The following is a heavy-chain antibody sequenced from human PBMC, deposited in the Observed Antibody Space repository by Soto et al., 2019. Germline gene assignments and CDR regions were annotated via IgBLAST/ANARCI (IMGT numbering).Heavy chain of an antibody. CDR1: GGSISTSIYY. J-gene: IGHJ4*02. Sequence: SETLSLTCTVSGGSISTSIYYWGWFRQPPGKGLQWIGDIYYTGGTYYNPSLKSRVTISVDTSKSQFSLKLNSVTAADTDVYYCARTDAYNFDYWGQGALVTVSS. CDR3: ARTDAYNFDY. CDR2: IYYTGGT. V-gene: IGHV4-39*01. D-gene: IGHD1-1*01.